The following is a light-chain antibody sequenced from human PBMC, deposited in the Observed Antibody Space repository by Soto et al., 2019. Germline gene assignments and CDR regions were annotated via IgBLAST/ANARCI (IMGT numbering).Light chain of an antibody. CDR3: QQTYTTPVT. V-gene: IGKV1-39*01. CDR2: TAS. J-gene: IGKJ1*01. CDR1: QNINIY. Sequence: DIQMTQSPSSLSASVGEKVNKTNRARQNINIYLSWSQQKPGKAPNLLIYTASNLQSGVPSRFSGSGSGTDFTLSISSLQPEDFATYYCQQTYTTPVTFGQGTKV.